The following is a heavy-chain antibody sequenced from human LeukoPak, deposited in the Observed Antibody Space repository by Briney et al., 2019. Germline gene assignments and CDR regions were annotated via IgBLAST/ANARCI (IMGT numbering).Heavy chain of an antibody. D-gene: IGHD3-16*02. V-gene: IGHV3-66*01. CDR1: GISVSSNY. J-gene: IGHJ4*02. CDR2: IYVDGST. CDR3: ARDLATRQRTGLYDS. Sequence: GGSLRLSRAASGISVSSNYMSWVRQAPGKGLQWVSVIYVDGSTYYADSVKGRITISRDNSRNTLYLQMNSLRAEDTAVCYCARDLATRQRTGLYDSWGQGALVTVSS.